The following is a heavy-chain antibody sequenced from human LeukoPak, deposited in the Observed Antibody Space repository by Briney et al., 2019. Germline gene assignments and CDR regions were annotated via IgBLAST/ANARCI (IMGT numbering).Heavy chain of an antibody. CDR3: AKGRSGYDYCDS. CDR1: RVSFWGNT. CDR2: ISDTGGGT. D-gene: IGHD5-12*01. Sequence: PGGSPRLSCADPRVSFWGNTIRGGPHGLGKRLEWGSSISDTGGGTYYAAPVTHRFTISRDNAKNTLYLQKNSLRAEDTAVYYCAKGRSGYDYCDSWGQGTLVSVCS. J-gene: IGHJ4*02. V-gene: IGHV3-23*01.